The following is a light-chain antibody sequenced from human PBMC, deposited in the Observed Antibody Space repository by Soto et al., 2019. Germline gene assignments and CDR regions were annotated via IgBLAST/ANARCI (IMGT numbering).Light chain of an antibody. CDR2: GAT. V-gene: IGKV3D-15*01. J-gene: IGKJ4*01. CDR3: QQYNNWPLT. CDR1: QSVSRN. Sequence: EIVITQSPVTLSVSPGESATLSCRASQSVSRNLAWYQQKPGQPPRLLIYGATTRATGIPARFSGSGSGTEFTLTISSLQSEDFAVYYCQQYNNWPLTFGGGTKVDIK.